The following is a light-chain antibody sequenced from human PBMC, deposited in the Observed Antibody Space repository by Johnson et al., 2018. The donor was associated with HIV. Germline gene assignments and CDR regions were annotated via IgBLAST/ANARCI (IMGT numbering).Light chain of an antibody. CDR1: GSNIGNNY. CDR3: GTWDTSLTTGGF. J-gene: IGLJ1*01. Sequence: QSVLTQPPSVSAAPGQKVTISCSGSGSNIGNNYVSWYQQLPGTAPKLLIYDNNKRPSGIPDRFSGSKSGTSATLGITGLQTGDEADYYCGTWDTSLTTGGFFGTGTKVTVL. V-gene: IGLV1-51*01. CDR2: DNN.